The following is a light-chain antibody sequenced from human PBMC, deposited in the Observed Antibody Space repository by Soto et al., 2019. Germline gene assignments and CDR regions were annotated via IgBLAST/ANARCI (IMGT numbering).Light chain of an antibody. J-gene: IGLJ2*01. CDR1: TSNIGSNT. CDR2: GNN. V-gene: IGLV1-44*01. Sequence: QSVLTQSPSASGTPGQRVTISCFGSTSNIGSNTVSWYQQLPGTAPKLLIYGNNQRPSGVPDRFSVSESGTSASLAISGLQADEEADYYCAAWDDSLKGVVFGGGTKVTVL. CDR3: AAWDDSLKGVV.